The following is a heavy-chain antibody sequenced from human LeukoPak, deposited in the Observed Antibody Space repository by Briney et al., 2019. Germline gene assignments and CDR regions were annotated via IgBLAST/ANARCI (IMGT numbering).Heavy chain of an antibody. D-gene: IGHD2-15*01. CDR1: GYTFTSYA. CDR2: INAGNGNT. J-gene: IGHJ4*02. CDR3: AREGLYCSGGNCYRDFDY. Sequence: ASVKVSCKASGYTFTSYAMHWVRQAPGQSLEWMAWINAGNGNTKYSQKFQGRVTITRDTSANTAYMELSSLRSEDTAMYYCAREGLYCSGGNCYRDFDYWGQGTLVTVSS. V-gene: IGHV1-3*01.